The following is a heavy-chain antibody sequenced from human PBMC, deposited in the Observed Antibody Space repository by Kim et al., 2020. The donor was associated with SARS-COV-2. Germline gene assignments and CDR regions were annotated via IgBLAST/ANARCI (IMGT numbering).Heavy chain of an antibody. D-gene: IGHD3-22*01. Sequence: RVTISVDTSKNQFSLKLSSVTAADTAVYYCARYYYDSSGYYSLAGWYFDLWGRGTLVTVSS. CDR3: ARYYYDSSGYYSLAGWYFDL. V-gene: IGHV4-34*01. J-gene: IGHJ2*01.